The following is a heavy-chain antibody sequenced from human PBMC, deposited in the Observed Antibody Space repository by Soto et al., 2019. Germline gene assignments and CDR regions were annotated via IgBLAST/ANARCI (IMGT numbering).Heavy chain of an antibody. J-gene: IGHJ6*02. Sequence: ASVKVSCKASGFTFTSYAVQWVRQPREQRLERIGWIVVGSDNTNYAQTLHERVTITRDMSTSTAYMELSSLRSEDTAVYYCAAGLYYDIWTGRRANYYYGMDVWGQGTTVTVSS. CDR1: GFTFTSYA. D-gene: IGHD3-9*01. V-gene: IGHV1-58*01. CDR2: IVVGSDNT. CDR3: AAGLYYDIWTGRRANYYYGMDV.